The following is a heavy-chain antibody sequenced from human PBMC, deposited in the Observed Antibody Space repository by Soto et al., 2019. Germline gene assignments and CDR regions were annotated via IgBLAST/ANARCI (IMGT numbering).Heavy chain of an antibody. D-gene: IGHD5-12*01. Sequence: QVQLQESGPGLVKPSQTLSLSCTVSGGSLSSGGYYWSWIRQHPGKGLEWIGVIYYSGSTYYNPSLKSRVTISLDTSQNQFSLKLSSVTAADTAVYYCARDTQRGYSGYFDSWGQGTLVTVSS. V-gene: IGHV4-31*03. CDR3: ARDTQRGYSGYFDS. J-gene: IGHJ4*02. CDR2: IYYSGST. CDR1: GGSLSSGGYY.